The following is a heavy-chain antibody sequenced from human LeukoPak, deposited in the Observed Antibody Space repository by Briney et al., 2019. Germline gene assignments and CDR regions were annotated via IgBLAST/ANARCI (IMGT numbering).Heavy chain of an antibody. D-gene: IGHD2-15*01. V-gene: IGHV3-7*01. CDR3: ARDEDTLSGPIGFDY. J-gene: IGHJ4*02. Sequence: GGSLRLSCAASGFTFSSYWMSWVRQAPGKGLEWVANIKQDGSEKYYVDSVKGRFTISRDNAKNSLYLQMNSLRAEDTAVYYCARDEDTLSGPIGFDYWGQGTLVTVSS. CDR1: GFTFSSYW. CDR2: IKQDGSEK.